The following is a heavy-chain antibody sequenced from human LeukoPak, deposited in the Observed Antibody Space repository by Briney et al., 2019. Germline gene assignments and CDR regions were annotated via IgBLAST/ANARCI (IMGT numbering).Heavy chain of an antibody. V-gene: IGHV1-69*02. CDR3: ARGQWFTPYYYYYYMDV. CDR1: GGTFSSYT. J-gene: IGHJ6*03. Sequence: SVKVSCKASGGTFSSYTISWVRQAPGQGLEWMGRIIPILGIANYAQKFQGRVTITADKSTSTAYMELSSLRSEDTAVYYCARGQWFTPYYYYYYMDVWGKGTTVTVSS. D-gene: IGHD3-22*01. CDR2: IIPILGIA.